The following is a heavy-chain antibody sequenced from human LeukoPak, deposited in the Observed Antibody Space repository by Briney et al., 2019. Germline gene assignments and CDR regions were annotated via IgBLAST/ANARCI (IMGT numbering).Heavy chain of an antibody. V-gene: IGHV3-11*01. J-gene: IGHJ4*02. CDR2: ISSSGSTI. CDR3: ASSPIAYCGGDCYQPPGY. Sequence: GGSLRLSCAGSGFTFSDYYMSWIRQAPGKGLEWVSYISSSGSTIYYADSVKGRFTISGDNAKNSLYLQMNSLRAEDTAVYYCASSPIAYCGGDCYQPPGYWGQGTLVTVSS. CDR1: GFTFSDYY. D-gene: IGHD2-21*02.